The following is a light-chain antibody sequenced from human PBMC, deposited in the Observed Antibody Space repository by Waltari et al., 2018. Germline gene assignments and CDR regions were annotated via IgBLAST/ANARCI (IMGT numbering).Light chain of an antibody. J-gene: IGLJ2*01. V-gene: IGLV2-23*02. CDR1: SSDVGNYKR. CDR2: AVS. Sequence: QSALTQPASVSGSPGQSITISCTGTSSDVGNYKRVSWYHQHPGKAPKLMIDAVSKRPSGVSDRFSGSKSGDMASLTISGLQPEDEAEYFCSSYAGSSKGVFGGGTKVTVL. CDR3: SSYAGSSKGV.